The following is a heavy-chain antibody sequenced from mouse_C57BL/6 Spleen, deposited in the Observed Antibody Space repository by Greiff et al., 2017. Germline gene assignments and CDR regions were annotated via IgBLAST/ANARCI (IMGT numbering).Heavy chain of an antibody. CDR3: TKGPYLYAMDD. D-gene: IGHD5-5*01. Sequence: VQLQQSGAELVKPGASVKISCKASGYAFSSYWMNWVKQRPGKGLEWIGQIYPGDGDTNYNGKFKGKATLTADKSSSTAYMQLSSMTSEDSAVYFCTKGPYLYAMDDWGQGTSVTASS. J-gene: IGHJ4*01. CDR1: GYAFSSYW. V-gene: IGHV1-80*01. CDR2: IYPGDGDT.